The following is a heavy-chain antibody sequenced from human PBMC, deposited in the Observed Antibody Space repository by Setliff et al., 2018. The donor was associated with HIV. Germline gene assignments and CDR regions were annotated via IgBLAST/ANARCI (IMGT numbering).Heavy chain of an antibody. V-gene: IGHV1-2*06. Sequence: ASVKVSCKASGFTFSDYYIHWVRQAPGQGLEWMGRISPNSDVTNYAQKFQGSVTMTRDTSIRTAYMEVSRLKSDDTAIYYCVRDLEPHYGDFGPFDYWGPGTLVTVSS. CDR1: GFTFSDYY. CDR3: VRDLEPHYGDFGPFDY. J-gene: IGHJ4*02. CDR2: ISPNSDVT. D-gene: IGHD4-17*01.